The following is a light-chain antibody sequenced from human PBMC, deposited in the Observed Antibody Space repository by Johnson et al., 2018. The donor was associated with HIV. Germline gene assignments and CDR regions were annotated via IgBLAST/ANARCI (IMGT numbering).Light chain of an antibody. Sequence: QAVLTQPPSVSAAPGQKVTISCSGSSSNIENNYVSWYQQLPGTAPKVLIYENNKRPSGIPDRFSGSTSGTSATLDITGLQTGDEADYYCGTWDSSLSAGEYVFGTGTKVTVL. CDR3: GTWDSSLSAGEYV. CDR2: ENN. CDR1: SSNIENNY. V-gene: IGLV1-51*02. J-gene: IGLJ1*01.